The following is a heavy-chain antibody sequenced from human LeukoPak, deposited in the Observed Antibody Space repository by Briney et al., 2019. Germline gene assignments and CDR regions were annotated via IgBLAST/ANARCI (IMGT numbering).Heavy chain of an antibody. V-gene: IGHV1-18*01. CDR1: AYTFTSNS. CDR2: ISAYNGNT. D-gene: IGHD3-22*01. CDR3: ARDEYYYDSSGYDRPYYYGMEV. J-gene: IGHJ6*02. Sequence: APVKLSCKASAYTFTSNSFSWARQAPGQGLEWMGWISAYNGNTNYAQKLQGRVTMTTHTSTSTAYMELRSLRSDDTAVYYCARDEYYYDSSGYDRPYYYGMEVWGRGTTAAVSS.